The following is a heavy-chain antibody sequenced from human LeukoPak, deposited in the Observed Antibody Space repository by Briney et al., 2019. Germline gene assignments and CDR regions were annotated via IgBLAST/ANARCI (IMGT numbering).Heavy chain of an antibody. CDR2: FYYSGST. J-gene: IGHJ4*02. Sequence: SETLSLTCTVSSGSINSYYWNWIRQPPGKGLEWIASFYYSGSTNSKPSLKSRLTISLDTSKNQFSLRLSSVTAADTAVYYCARAAYSSGPDYWGQGTLVTVSS. D-gene: IGHD6-19*01. CDR3: ARAAYSSGPDY. CDR1: SGSINSYY. V-gene: IGHV4-59*01.